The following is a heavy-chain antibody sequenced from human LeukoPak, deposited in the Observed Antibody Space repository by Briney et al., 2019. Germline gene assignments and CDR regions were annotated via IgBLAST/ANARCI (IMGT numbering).Heavy chain of an antibody. CDR3: ARDGIVGATVGWFDP. CDR2: IIPIFGTA. V-gene: IGHV1-69*05. CDR1: GGTFSGYA. J-gene: IGHJ5*02. Sequence: SVKLSCTASGGTFSGYAISWVRQAPGQGLEWMGGIIPIFGTANYAHKFQGRVTITTDESTSTAYMELSSLRSEDTAVYYCARDGIVGATVGWFDPWGQGTLVTVSS. D-gene: IGHD1-26*01.